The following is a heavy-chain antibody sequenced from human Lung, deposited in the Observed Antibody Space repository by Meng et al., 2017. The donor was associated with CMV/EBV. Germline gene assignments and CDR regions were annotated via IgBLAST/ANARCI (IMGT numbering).Heavy chain of an antibody. CDR2: IYHSGST. CDR3: ASFPPPGKQWLVTDY. D-gene: IGHD6-19*01. V-gene: IGHV4-4*02. CDR1: GGSISSSNW. Sequence: PLQGSGPVLVKPSGTLSLTCAVSGGSISSSNWWSWVRQPPGKGLEWIGEIYHSGSTNYNPSLKSRVTISVDKSKNQFSLKLSSVTAADTAVYYCASFPPPGKQWLVTDYWGQGTLVTVSS. J-gene: IGHJ4*02.